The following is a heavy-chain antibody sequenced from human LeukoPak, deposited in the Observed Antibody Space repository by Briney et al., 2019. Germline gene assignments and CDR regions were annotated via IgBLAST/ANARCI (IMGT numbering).Heavy chain of an antibody. D-gene: IGHD5-18*01. CDR1: GVTFSDYG. Sequence: PGGTLRLSCTASGVTFSDYGMSWVRQAPGKGMEWGGFIRSKAYGGTTEYAASVKGRFTISSDDSKRIAYLQMNSLNTDDTAVYYCTRDVAGYSYVYGSWGQGTLVTVSS. V-gene: IGHV3-49*04. CDR2: IRSKAYGGTT. CDR3: TRDVAGYSYVYGS. J-gene: IGHJ5*02.